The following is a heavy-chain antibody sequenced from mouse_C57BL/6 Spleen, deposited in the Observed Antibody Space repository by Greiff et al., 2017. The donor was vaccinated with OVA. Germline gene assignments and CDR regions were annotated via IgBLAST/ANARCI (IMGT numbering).Heavy chain of an antibody. Sequence: EVKLMESGPGLVKPSQSLSLTCSVTGYSITSGYYWNWIRQFPGNKLEWMGYISYDGSNNYNPSLKNRISITRDTSKNQFFLRLNSVTTADTATYYCARGYFDVWGTGTTVTVSS. CDR1: GYSITSGYY. V-gene: IGHV3-6*01. CDR2: ISYDGSN. J-gene: IGHJ1*03. CDR3: ARGYFDV.